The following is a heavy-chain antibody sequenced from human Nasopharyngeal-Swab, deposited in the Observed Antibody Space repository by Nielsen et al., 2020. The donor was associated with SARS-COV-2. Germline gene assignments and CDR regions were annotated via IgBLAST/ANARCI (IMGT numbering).Heavy chain of an antibody. Sequence: WVRQAPGQGLEWMGWINAGNGNTKYSEKLQDRVTITRDTSASTVYMELSSLRSEDTAVYYCARPPIQQAYYYGSGSYYFPYWGQGTLVTVSS. V-gene: IGHV1-3*01. D-gene: IGHD3-10*01. CDR2: INAGNGNT. CDR3: ARPPIQQAYYYGSGSYYFPY. J-gene: IGHJ4*02.